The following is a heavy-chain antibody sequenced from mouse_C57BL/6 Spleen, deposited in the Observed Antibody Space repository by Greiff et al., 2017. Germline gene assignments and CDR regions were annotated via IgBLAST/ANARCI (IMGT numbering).Heavy chain of an antibody. J-gene: IGHJ2*01. CDR3: TTWGTTVPYFDY. V-gene: IGHV14-1*01. CDR2: IDPEDGDT. CDR1: GFNIKDYY. Sequence: EVQLQQSGAELVRPGASVKLSCTASGFNIKDYYMHWVKQRPEQGLEWIGRIDPEDGDTEYAPKFQGKATMTADPSSNTAYLQLSSLTSEDTAVYYCTTWGTTVPYFDYWGQGTTLTVSS. D-gene: IGHD1-1*01.